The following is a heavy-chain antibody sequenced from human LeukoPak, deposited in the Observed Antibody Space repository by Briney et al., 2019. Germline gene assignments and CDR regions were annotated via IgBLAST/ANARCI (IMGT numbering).Heavy chain of an antibody. V-gene: IGHV3-21*01. D-gene: IGHD1-26*01. CDR1: GFTFRSYS. CDR2: IIISSSNI. Sequence: GGSLRLSCAASGFTFRSYSMNWVRQAPGKGLEWVSSIIISSSNIYYADSVKGRFTISRDNAKNSLYLQMNSLRAEDTAVYYCARVGGSYSQADYYYGMDVWGQGTTVTVSS. J-gene: IGHJ6*02. CDR3: ARVGGSYSQADYYYGMDV.